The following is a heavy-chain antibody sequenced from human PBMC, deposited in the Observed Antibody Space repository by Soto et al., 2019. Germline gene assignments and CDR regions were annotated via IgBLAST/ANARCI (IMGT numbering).Heavy chain of an antibody. Sequence: GGSLRLSCSASGFTFSSYAVHWVRQAPGKGLEYVSAISSNGGSTYYADSVKGRFTISRDNSKNTLYLQMNSLRAEDTAVYYCARRIVLGSGYDAFAIWGQGTMVTVSS. CDR2: ISSNGGST. CDR1: GFTFSSYA. J-gene: IGHJ3*02. CDR3: ARRIVLGSGYDAFAI. D-gene: IGHD3-3*01. V-gene: IGHV3-64*04.